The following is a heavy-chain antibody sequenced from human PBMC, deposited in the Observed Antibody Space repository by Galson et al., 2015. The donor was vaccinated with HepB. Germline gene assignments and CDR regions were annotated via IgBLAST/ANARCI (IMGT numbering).Heavy chain of an antibody. Sequence: LRLSCAASGFTFSSYGMHWVRQAPGKGLEWVAVIWYDGSNKYYADSVKGRFTISRDNSKNTLYLQMNSLRAEDTAVYYCARDPSSTVTTYYYYYGMDVWGQGTTVTVSS. V-gene: IGHV3-33*01. CDR1: GFTFSSYG. J-gene: IGHJ6*02. CDR2: IWYDGSNK. D-gene: IGHD4-11*01. CDR3: ARDPSSTVTTYYYYYGMDV.